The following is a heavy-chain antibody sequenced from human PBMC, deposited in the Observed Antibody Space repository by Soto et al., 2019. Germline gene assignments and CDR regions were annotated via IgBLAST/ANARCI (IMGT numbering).Heavy chain of an antibody. J-gene: IGHJ5*02. CDR3: AREASVAALNWFDP. Sequence: GGSLRLSCAASGFTFSSYAMHWVRQSPGKGLEWVAVISYDGSNEHYADSVKGRFTVSRDNSKNTVYLQMNSLTPEDTAVYYCAREASVAALNWFDPWGQGTLVTVSS. V-gene: IGHV3-30-3*01. CDR1: GFTFSSYA. D-gene: IGHD6-6*01. CDR2: ISYDGSNE.